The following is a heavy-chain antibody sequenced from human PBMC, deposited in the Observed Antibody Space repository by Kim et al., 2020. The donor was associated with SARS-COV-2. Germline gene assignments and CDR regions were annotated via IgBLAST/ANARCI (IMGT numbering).Heavy chain of an antibody. V-gene: IGHV3-64*01. CDR1: GFTFSSYA. D-gene: IGHD6-19*01. CDR2: ISSNGGST. J-gene: IGHJ1*01. CDR3: ARSGGYSSGYDEYFQH. Sequence: GGSLRLSCAASGFTFSSYAMHWVRQAPGKGLEYVSAISSNGGSTYYANSVKGRFTISRDNSKNTLYLQMGSLRAEDMAVYYCARSGGYSSGYDEYFQHWGQGTLVTVSS.